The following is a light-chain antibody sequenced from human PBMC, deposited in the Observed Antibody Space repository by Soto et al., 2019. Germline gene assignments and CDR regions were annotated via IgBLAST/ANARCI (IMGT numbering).Light chain of an antibody. CDR3: SSYSRSSPVV. Sequence: QSALTQPASVSGSPGQSITISCTGTSSDVGGYNYVSWYQQHPGKAPKLMIYEVSNRPSGVPNRFSGSKSGNTASLTSSGFQAADEADYYCSSYSRSSPVVFGGGTKLTVL. CDR2: EVS. V-gene: IGLV2-14*01. CDR1: SSDVGGYNY. J-gene: IGLJ3*02.